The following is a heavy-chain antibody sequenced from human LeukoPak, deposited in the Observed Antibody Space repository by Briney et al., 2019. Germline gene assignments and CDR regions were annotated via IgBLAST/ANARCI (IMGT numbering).Heavy chain of an antibody. Sequence: GGSLRLSCAASGFTFSSYSMNWVRQAPGKGLEWVSSISSSSSYIYYADSVKGRFTISRDNAKNSLYLQMNSLRAEDTAVYYCAAGSAYCGGDCYRWFDPWGQGTLVTVSS. CDR2: ISSSSSYI. J-gene: IGHJ5*02. D-gene: IGHD2-21*02. V-gene: IGHV3-21*04. CDR3: AAGSAYCGGDCYRWFDP. CDR1: GFTFSSYS.